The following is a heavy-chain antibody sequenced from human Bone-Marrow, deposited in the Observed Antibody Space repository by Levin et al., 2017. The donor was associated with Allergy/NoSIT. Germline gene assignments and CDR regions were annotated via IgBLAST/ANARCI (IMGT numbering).Heavy chain of an antibody. CDR3: ARHLSSDYFYNSGLHV. CDR1: GFSFTSNW. V-gene: IGHV5-51*01. J-gene: IGHJ6*02. Sequence: PGESLKISCQGSGFSFTSNWIAWVRQMPGKGLEWMGIIFPGDSDIRYGPSFQGQVTISADESSSTAYLQWSSLKASDTAMYYCARHLSSDYFYNSGLHVWGQGTTVTVSS. D-gene: IGHD3-16*02. CDR2: IFPGDSDI.